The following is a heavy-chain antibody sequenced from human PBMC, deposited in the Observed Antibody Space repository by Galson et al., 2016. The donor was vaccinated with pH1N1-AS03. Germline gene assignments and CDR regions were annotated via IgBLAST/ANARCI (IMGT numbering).Heavy chain of an antibody. CDR2: ITGSGGTT. CDR3: AKDLRSKIKVSGFDY. Sequence: SLRLSCAASGFTFSSFVMSWVRQAPGKGLEWVAAITGSGGTTYYRDSVKGRFTVSRDNPNNTLYLELNSLRAGDTAIYYCAKDLRSKIKVSGFDYWGQGALVTVSS. CDR1: GFTFSSFV. D-gene: IGHD5/OR15-5a*01. J-gene: IGHJ4*02. V-gene: IGHV3-23*01.